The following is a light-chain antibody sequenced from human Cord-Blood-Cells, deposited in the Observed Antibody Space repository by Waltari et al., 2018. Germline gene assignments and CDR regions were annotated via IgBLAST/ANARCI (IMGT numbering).Light chain of an antibody. CDR3: CSYAGSSTVV. CDR1: SSDDGSYNL. V-gene: IGLV2-23*01. CDR2: EGS. Sequence: QSALTPPASVPGAPGQSITISCTATSSDDGSYNLVSWYQHHPGKAPKLMIYEGSKRPSGVSNRFSGSKSGNTASLTISGLQAEDEADYYCCSYAGSSTVVFGGGTKLTVL. J-gene: IGLJ2*01.